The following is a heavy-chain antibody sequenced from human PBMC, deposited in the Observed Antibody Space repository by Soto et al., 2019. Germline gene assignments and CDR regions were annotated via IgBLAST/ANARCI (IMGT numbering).Heavy chain of an antibody. CDR3: AAPTY. V-gene: IGHV3-23*01. J-gene: IGHJ4*01. Sequence: PGGSLRLSCAASGFSFSSYAMNWVRQAPGKGLEWVSAISGSGASTYYADSVRGRFTISRDDFKNTPYLQMNSLRAEDTGVYYCAAPTYWGQGTLVTVSS. CDR1: GFSFSSYA. CDR2: ISGSGAST.